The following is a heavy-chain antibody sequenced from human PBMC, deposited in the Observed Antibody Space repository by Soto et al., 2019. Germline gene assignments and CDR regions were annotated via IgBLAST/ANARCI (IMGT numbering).Heavy chain of an antibody. V-gene: IGHV3-48*03. Sequence: PGGSLRLSCAASGFTFTNYEMNWVRQAPGKGLEWISYISSSGKTISYADSVKGRFTISRDNAKNSLYLQMNSLRAEDTAVYYCAKVTKRAAAGRYEYYKYGMDVWGQGTTVTVSS. J-gene: IGHJ6*02. CDR2: ISSSGKTI. D-gene: IGHD6-13*01. CDR1: GFTFTNYE. CDR3: AKVTKRAAAGRYEYYKYGMDV.